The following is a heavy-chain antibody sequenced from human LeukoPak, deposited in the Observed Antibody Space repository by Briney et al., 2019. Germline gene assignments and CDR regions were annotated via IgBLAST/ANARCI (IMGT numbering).Heavy chain of an antibody. Sequence: GASVTVSCKASGYTFTSYGISWVRQAPGQGLEGMGWISAYNGNTNYAQKLQGRVTMTTDTSTSTAYMELRSLRSDDTAVYYCARGLRLGELSFDFDYWGQGPWSPSPQ. CDR3: ARGLRLGELSFDFDY. J-gene: IGHJ4*02. V-gene: IGHV1-18*04. D-gene: IGHD3-16*02. CDR1: GYTFTSYG. CDR2: ISAYNGNT.